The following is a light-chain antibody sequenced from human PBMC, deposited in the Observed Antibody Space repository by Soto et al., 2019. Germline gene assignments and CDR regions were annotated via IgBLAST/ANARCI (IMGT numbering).Light chain of an antibody. CDR1: SSDVGAYNY. CDR2: DVS. V-gene: IGLV2-14*01. J-gene: IGLJ2*01. CDR3: SSYSSSSTVV. Sequence: QSVLTQPASVSGSPGQSITISCIGTSSDVGAYNYVSWYQQHPGKAPKLMIYDVSNRPSGVSNRFSGSKSGNTASLTISGLQAEDEADYYCSSYSSSSTVVFGGGTKLTVL.